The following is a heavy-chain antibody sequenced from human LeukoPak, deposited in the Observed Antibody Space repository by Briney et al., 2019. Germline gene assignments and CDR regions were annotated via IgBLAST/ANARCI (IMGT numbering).Heavy chain of an antibody. V-gene: IGHV3-23*01. CDR3: VKDATWGGFDY. J-gene: IGHJ4*02. Sequence: GGSLRLSCAASGFTFSNFAMSWVRQAPGKGLEWVSAIGTSGLRTLYADSVKGRFTVSRDNSRSTLFLQINSLRADDAALCYCVKDATWGGFDYWGQGTLVTVSS. CDR2: IGTSGLRT. CDR1: GFTFSNFA. D-gene: IGHD3-16*01.